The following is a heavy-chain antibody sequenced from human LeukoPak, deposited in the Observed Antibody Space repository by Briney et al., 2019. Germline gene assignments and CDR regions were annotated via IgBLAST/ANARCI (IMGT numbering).Heavy chain of an antibody. J-gene: IGHJ3*01. V-gene: IGHV1-2*06. D-gene: IGHD3-22*01. CDR1: GYTFTGYC. Sequence: ASVKVSCKASGYTFTGYCMHWVRQAPGQGLEWMGRINPNSGGTNYAQKFQGRVTMTRDTSNSTAYMELSRLRSDDTSVYYCARTYCYDSSGPRDAFDFWGEGTMVTVSP. CDR3: ARTYCYDSSGPRDAFDF. CDR2: INPNSGGT.